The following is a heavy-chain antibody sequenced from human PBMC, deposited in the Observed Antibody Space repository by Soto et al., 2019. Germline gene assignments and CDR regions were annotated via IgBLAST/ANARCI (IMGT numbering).Heavy chain of an antibody. Sequence: QVQLVQSGAEVKKPGSSVKVSCRASGGALTNHTISWLRQSPGQGLEWMGRIIPVLSMATYSQNFQDTVTMTADKSTNTAYMELSSLTAGDTAVYFCATSAVTTGGFDSWGQGTLVTVSS. J-gene: IGHJ4*01. CDR2: IIPVLSMA. D-gene: IGHD4-17*01. V-gene: IGHV1-69*02. CDR3: ATSAVTTGGFDS. CDR1: GGALTNHT.